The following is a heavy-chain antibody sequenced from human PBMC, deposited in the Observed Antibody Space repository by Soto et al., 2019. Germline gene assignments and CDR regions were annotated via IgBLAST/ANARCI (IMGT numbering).Heavy chain of an antibody. D-gene: IGHD3-3*01. CDR2: INPATGAA. J-gene: IGHJ3*02. CDR3: ARGGGVGVAGSAAFDM. V-gene: IGHV1-2*02. Sequence: QLHLVQSGAVVKKPGASVTVSCSASGYPVTAYYMHWVRQAPGRGLEWMGGINPATGAAKYTQTFQGRVTMTRDTSKSTVFRELSGLTSEDTAVFYFARGGGVGVAGSAAFDMWGQGTVVTVSS. CDR1: GYPVTAYY.